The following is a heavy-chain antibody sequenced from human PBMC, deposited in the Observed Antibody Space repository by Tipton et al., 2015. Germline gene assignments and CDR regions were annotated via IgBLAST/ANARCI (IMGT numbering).Heavy chain of an antibody. D-gene: IGHD6-19*01. CDR2: ISYSGST. Sequence: TLSLTCTVSGGSVNSANYYWSWIRQPPGKGLEWIGYISYSGSTHCNPSFKSRVAISVDTSKNQFSLTLNSVTAADTAVYYCARDRVGVAGVDFDYWGQGTLVSVSS. CDR3: ARDRVGVAGVDFDY. CDR1: GGSVNSANYY. J-gene: IGHJ4*01. V-gene: IGHV4-61*01.